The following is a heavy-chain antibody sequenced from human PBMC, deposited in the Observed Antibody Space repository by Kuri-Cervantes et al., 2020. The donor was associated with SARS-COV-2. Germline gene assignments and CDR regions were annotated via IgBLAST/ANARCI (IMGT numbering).Heavy chain of an antibody. V-gene: IGHV4-34*01. CDR2: INHSGST. CDR3: ARGREGVVPATILGLGYFFYFSMDV. Sequence: ESLKISCAVFGGSFSGYYWSWIRQSPGKGLEWIGKINHSGSTNYNPSLSSRVTISVDMSKNQFSLKLSSVTAADTAMYYCARGREGVVPATILGLGYFFYFSMDVWGKGTSVTVSS. CDR1: GGSFSGYY. J-gene: IGHJ6*03. D-gene: IGHD2-2*01.